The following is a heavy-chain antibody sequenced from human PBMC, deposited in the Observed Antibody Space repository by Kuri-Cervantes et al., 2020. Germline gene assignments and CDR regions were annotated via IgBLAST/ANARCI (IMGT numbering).Heavy chain of an antibody. Sequence: GGSLRLSCAASGFTFSTYGMYWVRQAPGKGLEWVTYIRHDGGYKHYADSVKGRFTISRDNSKNTLYLQMNSLRAEDTAVYYCAREFPGTAVAGTEGALDIWGQGTKVTVSS. J-gene: IGHJ3*02. V-gene: IGHV3-30*02. CDR2: IRHDGGYK. CDR3: AREFPGTAVAGTEGALDI. CDR1: GFTFSTYG. D-gene: IGHD6-19*01.